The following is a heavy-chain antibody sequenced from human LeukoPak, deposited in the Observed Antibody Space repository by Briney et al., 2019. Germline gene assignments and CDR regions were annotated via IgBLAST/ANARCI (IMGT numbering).Heavy chain of an antibody. CDR1: GGSISSSSYY. CDR2: IYYSGST. V-gene: IGHV4-39*07. D-gene: IGHD5-12*01. Sequence: SETLSLTCTVSGGSISSSSYYWGWIRQPPGKGLEWIGSIYYSGSTYYNPSLKSRVTISVDTSKNQFSLKLSSVTAADTAVYYCARGSGSSYYYYYMDVWGKGTTVTVSS. CDR3: ARGSGSSYYYYYMDV. J-gene: IGHJ6*03.